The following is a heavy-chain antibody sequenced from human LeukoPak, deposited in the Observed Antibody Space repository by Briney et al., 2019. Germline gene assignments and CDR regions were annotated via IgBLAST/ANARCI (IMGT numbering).Heavy chain of an antibody. J-gene: IGHJ3*02. CDR3: ARAAPYYYDSSGYSAFHS. V-gene: IGHV3-48*02. D-gene: IGHD3-22*01. Sequence: PGGSLRLSCAASGFTFRSYSMHWVRQAPGKGLEWVSYISSTSSTIYYADSVKGRFTISRDNAKNSLYLQMNSLRDEDTAVYYCARAAPYYYDSSGYSAFHSWGQGTMVTVSA. CDR2: ISSTSSTI. CDR1: GFTFRSYS.